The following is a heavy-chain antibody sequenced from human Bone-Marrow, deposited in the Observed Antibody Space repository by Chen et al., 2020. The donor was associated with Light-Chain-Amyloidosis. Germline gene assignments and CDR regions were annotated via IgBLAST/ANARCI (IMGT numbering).Heavy chain of an antibody. J-gene: IGHJ3*02. V-gene: IGHV3-48*03. CDR1: GFSFSNYE. D-gene: IGHD2-15*01. CDR2: ISTTGTTI. CDR3: ARDRWVARHFPGAVDI. Sequence: EVQLVESGGGLVQPGGSLRPSCVASGFSFSNYEMNWVRQAPGQGLEWVSYISTTGTTIYYADFARGRFTISRDNAKNSLYLQMNSLRAEDTAVYYCARDRWVARHFPGAVDIWGQGTVVTVSS.